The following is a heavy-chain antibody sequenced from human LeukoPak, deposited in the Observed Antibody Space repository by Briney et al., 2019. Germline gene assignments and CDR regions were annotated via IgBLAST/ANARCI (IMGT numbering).Heavy chain of an antibody. CDR3: ARHEGWFDP. J-gene: IGHJ5*02. Sequence: SETLSLTCTVSGGSISSSSYYWGWIRQPPGKGLEWIVSIYYSGSTYYNPSLKSRVTISVDTSKNQFSLKLSSVTAADTAVYYCARHEGWFDPWGQGTLSPSPQ. CDR2: IYYSGST. CDR1: GGSISSSSYY. V-gene: IGHV4-39*01.